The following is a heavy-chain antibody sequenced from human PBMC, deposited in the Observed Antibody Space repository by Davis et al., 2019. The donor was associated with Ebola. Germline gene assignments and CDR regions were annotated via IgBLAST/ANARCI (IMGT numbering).Heavy chain of an antibody. V-gene: IGHV1-69*06. CDR2: IIPIFGTA. J-gene: IGHJ6*02. CDR1: GGTFSSYA. Sequence: AASVKVSCKASGGTFSSYAISWVRQAPGQGLEWMGGIIPIFGTANYAQKFQGRVTITADKSTSTAYMELSSLRSEDTAVYYCARAMTTVTTRYYYGMDVWGQGTTVTVSS. D-gene: IGHD4-17*01. CDR3: ARAMTTVTTRYYYGMDV.